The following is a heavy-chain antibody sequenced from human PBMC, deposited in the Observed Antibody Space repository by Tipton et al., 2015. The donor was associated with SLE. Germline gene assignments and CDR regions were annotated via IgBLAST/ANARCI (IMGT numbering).Heavy chain of an antibody. D-gene: IGHD1-1*01. V-gene: IGHV6-1*01. CDR1: GDSVSSNSAA. Sequence: GLVKPSQTLSLTCVISGDSVSSNSAAWNWLRQSPSRGLEWLGRTYYRSKWNNAYGVSVKSRITITPDTSKNLFSLQLNSVTPEDTAIYFCARESKGTGCFDYWGQGPLVTVSS. CDR2: TYYRSKWNN. J-gene: IGHJ4*02. CDR3: ARESKGTGCFDY.